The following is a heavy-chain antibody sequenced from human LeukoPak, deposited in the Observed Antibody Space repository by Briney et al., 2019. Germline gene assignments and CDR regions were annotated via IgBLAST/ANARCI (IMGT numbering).Heavy chain of an antibody. J-gene: IGHJ3*02. CDR1: GYTFTSYG. CDR2: ISAYNDNT. D-gene: IGHD5-24*01. CDR3: AKPIEKATIEALDAFDI. Sequence: AAVKVTFTCSGYTFTSYGFSWVRQAPAPGHEWMGWISAYNDNTNYAQKLQGRVTMTTDTSTSTAYMELRSLRSDDTAEYYGAKPIEKATIEALDAFDIWGQGTMVTVSS. V-gene: IGHV1-18*01.